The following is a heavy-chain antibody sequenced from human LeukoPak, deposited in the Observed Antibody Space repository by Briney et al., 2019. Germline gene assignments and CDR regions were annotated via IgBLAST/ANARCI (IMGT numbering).Heavy chain of an antibody. CDR1: GFTFSSYS. J-gene: IGHJ4*02. CDR2: ISSSSSYI. V-gene: IGHV3-21*01. D-gene: IGHD4-23*01. Sequence: GGSLRLSCAASGFTFSSYSMNWVRQAPGKGLEWVSSISSSSSYIYYADSVKGRFTISRDNAKNSLYLQMNSLRAEDTAVYYCARLNDYGGNSGSGRYWGQGTLVTVSS. CDR3: ARLNDYGGNSGSGRY.